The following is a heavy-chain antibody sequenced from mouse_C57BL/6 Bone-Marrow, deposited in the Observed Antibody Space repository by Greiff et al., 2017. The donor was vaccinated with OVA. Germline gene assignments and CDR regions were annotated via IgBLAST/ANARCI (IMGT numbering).Heavy chain of an antibody. CDR2: ISNGGGST. CDR3: ARHAEGFFDY. Sequence: EVQLVESGGGLVKPGGSLKLSCAASGFTFSDYYMYWVRQTPEKRLEWVAYISNGGGSTYYPATVKGRFTISRDNAKNTLYLQMSRLKSEDTAMYYCARHAEGFFDYWGQGTTLTVSS. J-gene: IGHJ2*01. V-gene: IGHV5-12*01. CDR1: GFTFSDYY.